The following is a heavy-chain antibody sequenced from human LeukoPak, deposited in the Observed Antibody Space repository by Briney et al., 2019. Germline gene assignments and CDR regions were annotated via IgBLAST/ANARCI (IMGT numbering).Heavy chain of an antibody. CDR1: GFTFSSYG. CDR2: IRYDGSNK. D-gene: IGHD3-10*01. Sequence: PGGSLRLSCAASGFTFSSYGMHWVRQAPGKGLEWVAFIRYDGSNKYYADSVKGRFTISRDNSKNTLYLQMNSLRAEDTAVYYCAKAMGSGSYYLFDYWGQGTLVTVSS. CDR3: AKAMGSGSYYLFDY. J-gene: IGHJ4*02. V-gene: IGHV3-30*02.